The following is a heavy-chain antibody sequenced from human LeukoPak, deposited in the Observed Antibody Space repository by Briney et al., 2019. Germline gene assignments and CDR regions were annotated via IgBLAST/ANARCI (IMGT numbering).Heavy chain of an antibody. CDR2: IYYSGST. CDR1: GGSISSYY. Sequence: SETLSLTCTVSGGSISSYYWSWIRQPPGKGLEWIGYIYYSGSTNYNPSLKSRVTISVDKSKNQFSLKLSSVTAADTAVYYCARRTYSSGWSNYYYYYYMDVWGKGTTVTVSS. CDR3: ARRTYSSGWSNYYYYYYMDV. D-gene: IGHD6-19*01. J-gene: IGHJ6*03. V-gene: IGHV4-59*01.